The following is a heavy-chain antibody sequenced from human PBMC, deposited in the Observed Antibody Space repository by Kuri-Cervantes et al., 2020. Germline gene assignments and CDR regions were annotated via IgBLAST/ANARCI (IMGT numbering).Heavy chain of an antibody. J-gene: IGHJ6*02. D-gene: IGHD6-19*01. V-gene: IGHV1-8*02. CDR1: GYTFTSYG. CDR2: MNPNSGNT. Sequence: ASVKVSCKASGYTFTSYGISWVRQATGQGLEWMGWMNPNSGNTGYAQKFQGRVTMTRNTSISTAYMELSSLRSGDTAVYYCAREGSSGWYGRGFPKYYYGMDVWDQGTTVTVSS. CDR3: AREGSSGWYGRGFPKYYYGMDV.